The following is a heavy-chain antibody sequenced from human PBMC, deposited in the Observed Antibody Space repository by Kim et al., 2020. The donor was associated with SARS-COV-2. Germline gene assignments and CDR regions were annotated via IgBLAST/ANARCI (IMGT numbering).Heavy chain of an antibody. CDR3: AKTGYYGDYGALDY. D-gene: IGHD4-17*01. V-gene: IGHV3-23*01. Sequence: DSVKGRFTISRDNSKNTLYLQMNSRRAEDTAVYYCAKTGYYGDYGALDYWGQGTLVTVSS. J-gene: IGHJ4*02.